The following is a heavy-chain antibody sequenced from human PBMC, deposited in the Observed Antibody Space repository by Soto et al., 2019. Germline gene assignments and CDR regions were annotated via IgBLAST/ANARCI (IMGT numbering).Heavy chain of an antibody. V-gene: IGHV4-31*03. D-gene: IGHD3-10*01. CDR3: ARAGLLWFGESYYYYYGMDV. CDR1: GGSISSGGYY. CDR2: IYYSGST. J-gene: IGHJ6*02. Sequence: SETLSLTCTFSGGSISSGGYYWSWIRQHPGKGLELIGYIYYSGSTHYNPSLKSRVTISVDTSKNQFSLKLSSVTAADTAVYYCARAGLLWFGESYYYYYGMDVWGQGTTVTVS.